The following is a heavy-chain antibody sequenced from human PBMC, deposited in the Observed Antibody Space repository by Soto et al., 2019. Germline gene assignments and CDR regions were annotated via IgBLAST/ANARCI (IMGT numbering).Heavy chain of an antibody. CDR1: GGTFSSYA. J-gene: IGHJ6*02. D-gene: IGHD3-16*01. CDR3: ARITDAFGGVTPASSTYTGMDS. Sequence: ASVKVSCKASGGTFSSYAISWVRQAPGQGLEWMGGIIPIFGTANYAQKFQGRVTITADESTSTAYMELSSLRSEGTAVYYCARITDAFGGVTPASSTYTGMDSLGQGPTVT. V-gene: IGHV1-69*13. CDR2: IIPIFGTA.